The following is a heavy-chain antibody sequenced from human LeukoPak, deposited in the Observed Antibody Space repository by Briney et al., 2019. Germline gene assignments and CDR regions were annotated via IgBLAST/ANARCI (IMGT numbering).Heavy chain of an antibody. D-gene: IGHD1-26*01. J-gene: IGHJ4*02. Sequence: GGSLRLSCAASGFTFSSYSMNWVRQAPGKGLEWVSYISSSSSTIYYADSVKGRFTISRDNAKNSLYLQMNSLRAEDTAVYYCAREDGGGSSGYWGQGTLVTVSS. CDR3: AREDGGGSSGY. CDR2: ISSSSSTI. CDR1: GFTFSSYS. V-gene: IGHV3-48*01.